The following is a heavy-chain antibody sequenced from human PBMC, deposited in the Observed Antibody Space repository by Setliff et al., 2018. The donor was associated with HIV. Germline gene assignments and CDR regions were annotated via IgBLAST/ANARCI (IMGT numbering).Heavy chain of an antibody. D-gene: IGHD5-12*01. CDR1: GGSFSGYY. V-gene: IGHV4-34*01. J-gene: IGHJ4*02. CDR3: ARQPLYNDYDWRSYYFDY. Sequence: SETLSLTCAVYGGSFSGYYWSWIRQPPGKGLEWIGEINHSGSTNYNPSLKSRVTISVDTSKNQFSLTLNSVTAADTAVYYCARQPLYNDYDWRSYYFDYWGQGSLVTVSS. CDR2: INHSGST.